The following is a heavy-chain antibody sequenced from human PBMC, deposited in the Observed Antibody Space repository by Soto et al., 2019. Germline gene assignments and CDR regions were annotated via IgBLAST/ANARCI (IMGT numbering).Heavy chain of an antibody. CDR3: AKGVRGAVTSWYFDL. D-gene: IGHD4-17*01. V-gene: IGHV3-23*01. CDR1: GFTFSSYA. Sequence: EVPLLESGGGLVQPGGSLRLSCAASGFTFSSYAMSWVRQAPGKGLEWVSAISGSGGSTYYADSVKGRFTISRDNSKNTLYLQMNSVRAEDTAVYYCAKGVRGAVTSWYFDLWGRGTLVTVSS. CDR2: ISGSGGST. J-gene: IGHJ2*01.